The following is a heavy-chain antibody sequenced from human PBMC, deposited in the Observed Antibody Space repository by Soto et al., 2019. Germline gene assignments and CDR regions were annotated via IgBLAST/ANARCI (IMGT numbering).Heavy chain of an antibody. V-gene: IGHV3-23*01. D-gene: IGHD1-7*01. J-gene: IGHJ4*02. Sequence: EVQLLESGGDLVQPGGSLRLSCAASGFTFSSYAMSWVRQAPGKGLEWVSAISGSGGNTYYADSVKGRFTISRDNSKNTLYLQMNSLRAEDTALYYCAKDPAGNTRNFAYWGQGTLVTVSS. CDR1: GFTFSSYA. CDR2: ISGSGGNT. CDR3: AKDPAGNTRNFAY.